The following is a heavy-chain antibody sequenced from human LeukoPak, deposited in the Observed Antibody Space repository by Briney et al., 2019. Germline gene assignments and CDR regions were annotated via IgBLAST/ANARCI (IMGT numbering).Heavy chain of an antibody. J-gene: IGHJ6*03. D-gene: IGHD3-16*01. CDR2: IYYSGST. Sequence: SETLSLTCTVSGGSISSYYWSWIRQPPGKGLEWIGYIYYSGSTNYNPSLKSRVTISVDTSKNQFSLKLSSVTAADTAVYYCARDGGSHIYYYYYMDVWGKGTTVTISS. CDR1: GGSISSYY. CDR3: ARDGGSHIYYYYYMDV. V-gene: IGHV4-59*01.